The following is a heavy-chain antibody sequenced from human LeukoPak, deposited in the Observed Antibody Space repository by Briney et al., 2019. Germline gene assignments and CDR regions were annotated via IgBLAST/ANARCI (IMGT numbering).Heavy chain of an antibody. CDR2: IIPIFCTA. CDR1: GCTFSSYA. Sequence: GASVKVSCKASGCTFSSYAISWVRQAPGQGLEWMGGIIPIFCTANYAQKFQGRVTITADESTSTVYMELSSARSTATAVYSCARGLTESMLFDYWGQGTLVTVSS. D-gene: IGHD1-14*01. J-gene: IGHJ4*02. CDR3: ARGLTESMLFDY. V-gene: IGHV1-69*13.